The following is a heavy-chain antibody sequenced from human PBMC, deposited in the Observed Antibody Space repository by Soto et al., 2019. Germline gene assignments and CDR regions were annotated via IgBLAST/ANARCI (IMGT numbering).Heavy chain of an antibody. D-gene: IGHD3-16*01. CDR1: GYTFIRYG. Sequence: QVQLAQSANEVKKPGASVRVSCKAAGYTFIRYGIAWVRQAPGQGLEWMGWISPYNDYTVYALKFQGRVSMTADTSTRTVYMNLRGLKSDDTAVYYCARGGYYDNSWGKLSHYGLDVWGQGTSVSVSS. CDR2: ISPYNDYT. CDR3: ARGGYYDNSWGKLSHYGLDV. J-gene: IGHJ6*02. V-gene: IGHV1-18*01.